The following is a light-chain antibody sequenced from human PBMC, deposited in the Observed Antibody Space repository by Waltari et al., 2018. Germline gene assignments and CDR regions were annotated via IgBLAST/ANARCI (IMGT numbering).Light chain of an antibody. V-gene: IGKV3-15*01. CDR2: GAS. J-gene: IGKJ2*01. CDR3: QQYNDWPQT. CDR1: LSIDDS. Sequence: EIVMTQSPATLSVSRGGSATVPCRASLSIDDSLAWYQQKPGQPPRLLIHGASTRDTGIPVRFSGSGSGTDFTLTITGLQSEDFAVYFCQQYNDWPQTFGQGTKLETK.